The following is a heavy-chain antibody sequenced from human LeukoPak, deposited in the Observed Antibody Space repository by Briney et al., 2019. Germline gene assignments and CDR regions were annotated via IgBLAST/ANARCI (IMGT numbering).Heavy chain of an antibody. D-gene: IGHD5-24*01. CDR3: ARDMGWQQFDQ. V-gene: IGHV3-74*01. CDR2: INSDGSST. J-gene: IGHJ4*02. Sequence: GGSLRLSCAASGFTFSSYWMHWVRQAPGKGLVWVSRINSDGSSTSYADSVKGRFTISRDNAKNSLYLQMNSLTVEDTAVYYCARDMGWQQFDQWGQGTLVTVSS. CDR1: GFTFSSYW.